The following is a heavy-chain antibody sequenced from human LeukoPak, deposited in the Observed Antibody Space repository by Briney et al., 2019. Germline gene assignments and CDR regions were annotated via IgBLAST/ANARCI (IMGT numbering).Heavy chain of an antibody. V-gene: IGHV3-48*03. D-gene: IGHD2-15*01. CDR3: ASGLLLPGSIDY. CDR2: ISSSGGTI. J-gene: IGHJ4*02. Sequence: PGGSLRLSCAASGFTFSNYEMNWVRQAPGKGPEWVSYISSSGGTIYYADSVKGRFTISRDNAKNSLYLQMNSLRAEDTAVYYCASGLLLPGSIDYWGQGTLVTVSS. CDR1: GFTFSNYE.